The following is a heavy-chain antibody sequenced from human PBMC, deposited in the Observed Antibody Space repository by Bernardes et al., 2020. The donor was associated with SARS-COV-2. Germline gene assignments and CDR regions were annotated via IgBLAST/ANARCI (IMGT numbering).Heavy chain of an antibody. J-gene: IGHJ6*02. CDR2: MNPNRENT. CDR3: AKGPWQPYYYGMDV. Sequence: SVKVSCKASGYTFTNYDINWVRQATGQGLEWMGWMNPNRENTEYAWKFQGRVTLTRNTSISTAYMELTSLTSEDTAVYYCAKGPWQPYYYGMDVWGQGTTVTVSS. D-gene: IGHD5-12*01. CDR1: GYTFTNYD. V-gene: IGHV1-8*02.